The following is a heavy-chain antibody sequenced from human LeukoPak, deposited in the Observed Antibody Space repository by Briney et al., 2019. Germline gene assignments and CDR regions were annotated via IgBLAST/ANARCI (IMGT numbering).Heavy chain of an antibody. CDR3: ARDWLYYDSSVRPFDY. D-gene: IGHD3-22*01. J-gene: IGHJ4*02. CDR2: ISYDGSNK. CDR1: GFTFSSYA. Sequence: GRSLRLSCAASGFTFSSYAMHWVRQAPGKGLEWVAVISYDGSNKYYADSVKGRFTISRDNSKNTLYLQMNSLRAEDTAVYYCARDWLYYDSSVRPFDYWGQGTLVTVSS. V-gene: IGHV3-30-3*01.